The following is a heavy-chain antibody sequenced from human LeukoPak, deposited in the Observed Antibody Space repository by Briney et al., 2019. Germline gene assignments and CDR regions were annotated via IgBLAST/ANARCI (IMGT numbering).Heavy chain of an antibody. J-gene: IGHJ4*02. CDR1: GGSIGTNY. D-gene: IGHD6-13*01. CDR2: SSYSGSS. CDR3: ARSDTHHIHSSSWHFDY. Sequence: PSETLSLTCSVSGGSIGTNYWSWIRQVPGKGLESIGYSSYSGSSNYNPSLKSRVTISVDTSKTQFSLYLNSVTAADTAVYYCARSDTHHIHSSSWHFDYWGQGTLVTVSS. V-gene: IGHV4-59*01.